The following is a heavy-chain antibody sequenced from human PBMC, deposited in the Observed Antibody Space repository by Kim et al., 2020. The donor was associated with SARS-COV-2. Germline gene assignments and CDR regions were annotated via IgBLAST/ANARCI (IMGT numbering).Heavy chain of an antibody. Sequence: ASVKVSCKVSGDTLTQLSMHWVRQAPGKGLEWMGGFDPEEGEIIYAQKFQGRATMTEDTSTDTAYMELSSLRSEDTAVYYCATDSDRQQLGYYYYYGLDVWGQETTVTVSS. CDR2: FDPEEGEI. D-gene: IGHD6-13*01. V-gene: IGHV1-24*01. CDR1: GDTLTQLS. J-gene: IGHJ6*02. CDR3: ATDSDRQQLGYYYYYGLDV.